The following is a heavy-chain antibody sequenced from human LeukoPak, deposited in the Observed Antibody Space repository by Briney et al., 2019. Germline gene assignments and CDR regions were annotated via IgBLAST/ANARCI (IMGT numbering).Heavy chain of an antibody. D-gene: IGHD3-22*01. CDR1: GGSISSGGYY. CDR3: ARWAYDSSGYYEFDY. CDR2: IYYSGST. J-gene: IGHJ4*02. V-gene: IGHV4-31*03. Sequence: PSETLSLTCTVSGGSISSGGYYWSWIRQHPGKGLEWIGYIYYSGSTHYNPSLKSRVTISVDTSKNQFSLKLSSVTAADTAVYYCARWAYDSSGYYEFDYWGQGTLVTVSS.